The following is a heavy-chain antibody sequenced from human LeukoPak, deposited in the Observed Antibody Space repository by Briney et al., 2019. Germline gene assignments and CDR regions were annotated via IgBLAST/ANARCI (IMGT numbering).Heavy chain of an antibody. CDR2: IHYSGST. V-gene: IGHV4-59*01. CDR1: GGSISSYY. CDR3: ARSGYRMNDSDYYYMDV. D-gene: IGHD5-18*01. Sequence: SETLSLTCTVSGGSISSYYWSWIRQPPGKGLEWIGYIHYSGSTNYNPSLKSRVTIPVDTSKNQFSLKLSSVTAADTAVYYCARSGYRMNDSDYYYMDVWGKGTTVTVSS. J-gene: IGHJ6*03.